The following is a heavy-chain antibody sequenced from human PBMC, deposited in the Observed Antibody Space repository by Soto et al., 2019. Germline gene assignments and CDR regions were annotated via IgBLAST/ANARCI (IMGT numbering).Heavy chain of an antibody. CDR2: LNGSGGST. Sequence: AWGSLRLSCSASVFTFSNYAMTWVRQAPGKGLEWVSGLNGSGGSTSSADSVKGRFAISRDNSKNTLYLQMNSLRDGDTAVYYCARGFSAGKGSPPDYWGQGTLVTVSS. V-gene: IGHV3-23*01. D-gene: IGHD3-10*01. CDR1: VFTFSNYA. CDR3: ARGFSAGKGSPPDY. J-gene: IGHJ4*02.